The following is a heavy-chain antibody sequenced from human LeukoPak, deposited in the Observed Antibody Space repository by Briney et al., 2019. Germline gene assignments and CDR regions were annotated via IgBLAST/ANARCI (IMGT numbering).Heavy chain of an antibody. D-gene: IGHD3-22*01. Sequence: PGGSLRLSCAASGFTFNNCGMSWVRQAPGKGLEWVSAISGSSGRTYYADSVKGRFTISRDNSKNTPYLQMNSLRAEDTAVYYCAKGRPTVVAGSEYWGQGTLVSVSS. V-gene: IGHV3-23*01. CDR3: AKGRPTVVAGSEY. J-gene: IGHJ4*02. CDR1: GFTFNNCG. CDR2: ISGSSGRT.